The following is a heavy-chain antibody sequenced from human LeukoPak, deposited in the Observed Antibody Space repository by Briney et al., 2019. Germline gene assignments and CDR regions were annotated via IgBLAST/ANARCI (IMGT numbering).Heavy chain of an antibody. CDR1: GYSISSGYY. Sequence: SETLSLTCTVSGYSISSGYYWGWIRQPPGKGLEWIGSIYHSGSTYYNPSLKSRVTISVDTSKNQFSLKLSSVTAADTAVYYCARDCLYYYDSSGYHDYWGQGTLVTVSS. CDR2: IYHSGST. J-gene: IGHJ4*02. D-gene: IGHD3-22*01. CDR3: ARDCLYYYDSSGYHDY. V-gene: IGHV4-38-2*02.